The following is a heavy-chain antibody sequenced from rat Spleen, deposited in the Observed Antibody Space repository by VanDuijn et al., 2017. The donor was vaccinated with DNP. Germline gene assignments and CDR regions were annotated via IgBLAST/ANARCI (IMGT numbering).Heavy chain of an antibody. CDR2: ISTGGGNT. CDR1: GFTFINYG. Sequence: EVQLVESGGGLVQPGRSLKLSCAASGFTFINYGMAWVRQTPTKGLEWVATISTGGGNTYYRDSVKGRFTISRDYAKNAQYLQMDSLRSEDTATYYCATASSDYWGQGVMVTVSS. V-gene: IGHV5S14*01. J-gene: IGHJ2*01. D-gene: IGHD1-8*01. CDR3: ATASSDY.